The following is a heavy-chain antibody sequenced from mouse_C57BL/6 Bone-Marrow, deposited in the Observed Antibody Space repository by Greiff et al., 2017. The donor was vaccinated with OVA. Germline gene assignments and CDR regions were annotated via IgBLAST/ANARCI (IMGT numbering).Heavy chain of an antibody. CDR3: ARECNYWYFDV. CDR2: IHPNSGST. CDR1: GYTFTSYW. V-gene: IGHV1-64*01. Sequence: VQLQQPGAELVKPGASVKLSCKASGYTFTSYWMHWVKRRPGQGLEWIGMIHPNSGSTNYNEKFKSKATLTVDKSSSTAYMQLSSLTSEDSAVYYCARECNYWYFDVWGTGTTVTVSS. J-gene: IGHJ1*03.